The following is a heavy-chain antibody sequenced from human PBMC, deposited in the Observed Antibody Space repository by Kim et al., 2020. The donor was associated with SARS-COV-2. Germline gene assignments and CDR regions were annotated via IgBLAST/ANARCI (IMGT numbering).Heavy chain of an antibody. CDR3: ASRSMVRGVVWFDP. J-gene: IGHJ5*02. CDR2: ISYDGSNK. D-gene: IGHD3-10*01. Sequence: GGSLRLSCAASGFTFSSYAMHWVRQAPGKGLEWVAVISYDGSNKYYADSVKGRFTISRDNSKNTLYLQMNSLRAEDTAVYYWASRSMVRGVVWFDPWGQGTLVTVSS. CDR1: GFTFSSYA. V-gene: IGHV3-30*04.